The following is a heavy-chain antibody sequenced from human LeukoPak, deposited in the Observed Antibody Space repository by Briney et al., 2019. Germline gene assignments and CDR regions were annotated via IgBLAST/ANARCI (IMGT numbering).Heavy chain of an antibody. D-gene: IGHD3-3*01. CDR3: ARGRIFGVVISPYNWFDP. V-gene: IGHV4-4*02. Sequence: SETLSLTCTVSGGSISSRNWWSWVRQPPGKGLEWIGEIYHSGSTNYNPSLKSRVAISVDKSKNQFSLRLSSVTAADTAVYYCARGRIFGVVISPYNWFDPWGQGTLVTASS. CDR1: GGSISSRNW. CDR2: IYHSGST. J-gene: IGHJ5*02.